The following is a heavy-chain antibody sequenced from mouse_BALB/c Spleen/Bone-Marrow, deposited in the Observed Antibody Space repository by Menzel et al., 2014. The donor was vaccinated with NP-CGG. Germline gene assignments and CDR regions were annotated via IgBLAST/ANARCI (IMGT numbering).Heavy chain of an antibody. CDR2: SYPGNSDT. V-gene: IGHV1-5*01. CDR1: GYTFTSYW. CDR3: TRWGVYGSSFMDY. Sequence: EVQLQQSGTVLARPGASVKMSCKASGYTFTSYWMHWVKQRPGQGLEWIGASYPGNSDTSYNQKFKGKAKLTAVTSTNTAYMELSSLTNEDSAVYLCTRWGVYGSSFMDYWGQGTSVTVSS. D-gene: IGHD1-1*01. J-gene: IGHJ4*01.